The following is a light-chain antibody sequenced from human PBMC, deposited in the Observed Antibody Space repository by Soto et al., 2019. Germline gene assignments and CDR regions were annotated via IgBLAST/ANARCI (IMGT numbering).Light chain of an antibody. CDR2: GAS. CDR1: QSITIY. Sequence: DIQMTQSPSSLSASVGDRVTITCRASQSITIYLNWYQQQPGKAPRLLIYGASTLQTGVPSRFSGSGSMTDFTLTISDLQPEDFATYYCQQTYTAPRTFGKGTKVDI. J-gene: IGKJ1*01. CDR3: QQTYTAPRT. V-gene: IGKV1-39*01.